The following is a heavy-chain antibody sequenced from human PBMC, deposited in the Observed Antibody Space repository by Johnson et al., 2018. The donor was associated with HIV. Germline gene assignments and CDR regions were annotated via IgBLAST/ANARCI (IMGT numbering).Heavy chain of an antibody. V-gene: IGHV3-20*04. CDR3: ARATFYYDLSGYLTRPRAFDM. Sequence: VLLVESGGDVVRPGGSLRLSCAASGFTFDDYDMTWVRQPPGKGLEWVSGINWTGGSTGYAESVKDRFTISRDNAKKSLFLEMNSLRAEDTAFYYCARATFYYDLSGYLTRPRAFDMWVQGTMVTVSS. D-gene: IGHD3-22*01. J-gene: IGHJ3*02. CDR1: GFTFDDYD. CDR2: INWTGGST.